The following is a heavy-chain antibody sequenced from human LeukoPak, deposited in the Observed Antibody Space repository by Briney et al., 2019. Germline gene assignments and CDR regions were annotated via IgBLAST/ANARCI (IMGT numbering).Heavy chain of an antibody. J-gene: IGHJ4*02. D-gene: IGHD6-19*01. CDR3: AKTTTGYSSGRYPGWPVDC. Sequence: GGSLRLSCAASGFTFSSYAMSWVRQAPGKGLEWVSAISGSGGSTYYADSVKGRFTISRDNSKNTVYLQMNSLSTEDTAVYYCAKTTTGYSSGRYPGWPVDCWGQGTLVTVSS. CDR2: ISGSGGST. V-gene: IGHV3-23*01. CDR1: GFTFSSYA.